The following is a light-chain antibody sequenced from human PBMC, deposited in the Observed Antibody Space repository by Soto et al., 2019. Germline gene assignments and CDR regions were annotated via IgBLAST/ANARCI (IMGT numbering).Light chain of an antibody. CDR2: GAS. CDR1: QSVSSN. CDR3: QQYNNWPPWT. V-gene: IGKV3-15*01. J-gene: IGKJ1*01. Sequence: VITQSPATLSLSPGERATLSCRASQSVSSNLAWYQQKPGQAPRLLIYGASTRATGIPARFSGSGSGTEFTLTISSLQSEDFAVYYCQQYNNWPPWTFGQGSKVDI.